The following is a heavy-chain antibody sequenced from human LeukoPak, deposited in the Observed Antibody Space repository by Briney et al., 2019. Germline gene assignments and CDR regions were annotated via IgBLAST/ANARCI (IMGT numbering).Heavy chain of an antibody. V-gene: IGHV4-4*08. D-gene: IGHD6-19*01. CDR2: IGAKGDT. CDR1: GASISDNF. CDR3: ARGGASSRPFPY. Sequence: PSETLSLTCTVSGASISDNFWSWIRQPPGEGLEWIAFIGAKGDTNYNPSLRSRVTISIDTSKNQFSLELRSVTAADTAVYYCARGGASSRPFPYWGPGTPVTVSS. J-gene: IGHJ4*02.